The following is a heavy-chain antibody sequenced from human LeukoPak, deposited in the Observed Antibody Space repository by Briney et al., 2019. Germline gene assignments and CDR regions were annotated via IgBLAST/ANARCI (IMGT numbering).Heavy chain of an antibody. Sequence: SLTLFCAASGFTFYDYDMLWVRQAPGKGLEWVSGISWNSGSIGYADSVKGRFTISRDNAKNSLYLQMNSLRAEDTALYYCAKDNRHILAGYHLDWGQGTLVTVSS. CDR3: AKDNRHILAGYHLD. CDR2: ISWNSGSI. J-gene: IGHJ4*02. D-gene: IGHD3-9*01. V-gene: IGHV3-9*01. CDR1: GFTFYDYD.